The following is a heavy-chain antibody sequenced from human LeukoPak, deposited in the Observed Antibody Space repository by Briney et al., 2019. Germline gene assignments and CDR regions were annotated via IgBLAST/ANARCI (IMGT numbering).Heavy chain of an antibody. CDR1: GFTFSSYA. Sequence: GGSLRLSCAASGFTFSSYAMSWVRQAPGKGLEWVSVISGSGGSTYYADSVKGRFTVSRDNSKNTLYLQMNSLRVEDTAVYYCASPGTTGTYDAFDIWGQGTMVTVSS. V-gene: IGHV3-23*01. D-gene: IGHD1-1*01. CDR3: ASPGTTGTYDAFDI. CDR2: ISGSGGST. J-gene: IGHJ3*02.